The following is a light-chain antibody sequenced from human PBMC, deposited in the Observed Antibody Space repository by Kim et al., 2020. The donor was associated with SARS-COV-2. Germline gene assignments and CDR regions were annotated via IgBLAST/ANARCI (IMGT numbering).Light chain of an antibody. CDR3: LQYDTSLT. CDR2: DAF. CDR1: QSLTSTY. V-gene: IGKV3-20*01. Sequence: LSPGERAPLSCKASQSLTSTYLAWYQQKPGQAPRLLLYDAFKRATGIPDRFSGGGSGTQFTLTITRLEPEDFAVYFCLQYDTSLTFGGGTKVDIK. J-gene: IGKJ4*01.